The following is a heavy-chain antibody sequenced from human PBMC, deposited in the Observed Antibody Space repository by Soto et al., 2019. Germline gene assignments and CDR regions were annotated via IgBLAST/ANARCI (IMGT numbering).Heavy chain of an antibody. Sequence: ASVKVSCKASGYTFTSYGISWVRQAPGQGLEWMGWISAYNSNTNYAQKLQGRVTITTDTSTSTAYMELRSLRSDDTAVYYCARRGEDIVVVPAAKSRVLDAFDIWGQGTMVTVSS. CDR2: ISAYNSNT. V-gene: IGHV1-18*01. D-gene: IGHD2-2*01. J-gene: IGHJ3*02. CDR3: ARRGEDIVVVPAAKSRVLDAFDI. CDR1: GYTFTSYG.